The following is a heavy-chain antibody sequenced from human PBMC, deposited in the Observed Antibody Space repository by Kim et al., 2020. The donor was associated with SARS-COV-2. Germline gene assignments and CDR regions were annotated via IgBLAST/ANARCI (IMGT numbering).Heavy chain of an antibody. CDR2: I. D-gene: IGHD6-19*01. V-gene: IGHV3-11*04. CDR3: ARGYSSGWYGY. J-gene: IGHJ4*02. Sequence: IYYADSVKCRFTNSRDNAKNSLYLQMNSLGAEDTAVYYCARGYSSGWYGYWGQGTLVTVSS.